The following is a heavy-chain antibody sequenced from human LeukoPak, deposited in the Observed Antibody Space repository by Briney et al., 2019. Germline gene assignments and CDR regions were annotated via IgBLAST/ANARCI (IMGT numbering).Heavy chain of an antibody. Sequence: GGSLRLSCAASGFTFSSYAMSWVRQAPGKGLEWVSAISGSGGSTYYADSVKGRFTISRDNSKNTLYLQMSSLRAEDTAVYYCAKGSSGWYTHYYYYYMDVWGKGTTVTISS. J-gene: IGHJ6*03. CDR2: ISGSGGST. V-gene: IGHV3-23*01. CDR1: GFTFSSYA. CDR3: AKGSSGWYTHYYYYYMDV. D-gene: IGHD6-19*01.